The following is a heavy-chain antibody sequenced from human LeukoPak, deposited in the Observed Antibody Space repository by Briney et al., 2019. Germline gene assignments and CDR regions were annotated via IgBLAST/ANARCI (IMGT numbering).Heavy chain of an antibody. D-gene: IGHD3-22*01. V-gene: IGHV3-30*18. Sequence: GGSLRLSCAASGFIVSSYAMHWVRQAPDKGLEWVAVISSAGTNQYYVDSVKGRFTISRDNSKNTLYLQMNSLRTEDTAVYYCAKGWGAYYASGNYSDFWGQGTLVTVSS. CDR1: GFIVSSYA. CDR3: AKGWGAYYASGNYSDF. CDR2: ISSAGTNQ. J-gene: IGHJ4*02.